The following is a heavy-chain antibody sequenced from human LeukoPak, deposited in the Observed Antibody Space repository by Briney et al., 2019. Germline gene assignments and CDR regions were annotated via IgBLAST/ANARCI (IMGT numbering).Heavy chain of an antibody. J-gene: IGHJ4*02. Sequence: GGSLRLSCAASGFTFSSYAMSWVSQAEGKGLEWVSAISGSGGSTYYADSVKGRFTISRDNSKTTLYLQMNSLRAEDTAVYYCAKEIDYGFWSGDYDYWCQGTLITVAS. CDR3: AKEIDYGFWSGDYDY. V-gene: IGHV3-23*01. CDR2: ISGSGGST. CDR1: GFTFSSYA. D-gene: IGHD3-3*01.